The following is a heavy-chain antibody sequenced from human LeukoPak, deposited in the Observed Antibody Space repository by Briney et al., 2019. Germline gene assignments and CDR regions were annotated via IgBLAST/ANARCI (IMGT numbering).Heavy chain of an antibody. Sequence: SETLSLTCTVSGGSINSFYWTWIRQPAGKGLEWIGRIYSSGSTNFNPSLKSRVTMSVDTSKNQFSLRLSSVTAADMAAYFCARENWRSKSIDFDSWGQGTLVTVSS. J-gene: IGHJ4*02. CDR2: IYSSGST. D-gene: IGHD6-6*01. CDR3: ARENWRSKSIDFDS. V-gene: IGHV4-4*07. CDR1: GGSINSFY.